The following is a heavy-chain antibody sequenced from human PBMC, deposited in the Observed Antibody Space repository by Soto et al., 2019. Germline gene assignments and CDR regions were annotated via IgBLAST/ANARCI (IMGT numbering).Heavy chain of an antibody. CDR3: ARGDIVLVPASEGNWFDP. D-gene: IGHD2-2*01. CDR1: AYSFTTHH. V-gene: IGHV1-46*01. Sequence: QVQLVQSGAEVKKPGASVTVSCKASAYSFTTHHIHWVRQAPGQGLEWMGLINPDAGATNYAQRFQGRLRLTRDTSTSTVYMELRSLRFDDTAVYYCARGDIVLVPASEGNWFDPWGQGTLVTVSS. J-gene: IGHJ5*02. CDR2: INPDAGAT.